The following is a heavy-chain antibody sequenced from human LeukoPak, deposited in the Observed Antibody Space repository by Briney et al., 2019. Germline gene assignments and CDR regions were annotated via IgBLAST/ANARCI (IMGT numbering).Heavy chain of an antibody. V-gene: IGHV3-21*01. J-gene: IGHJ4*02. CDR3: ARGSSGSYYTLFDY. CDR2: ITSSSTYI. D-gene: IGHD1-26*01. Sequence: GGSLRLSCVASGFTFSSYSMNWVRQAPGKGLEWVSSITSSSTYIYYADSMKGRFTISRDNAKNSLYLQMDSLRAEDTAVYYCARGSSGSYYTLFDYWGQGTLVTVSS. CDR1: GFTFSSYS.